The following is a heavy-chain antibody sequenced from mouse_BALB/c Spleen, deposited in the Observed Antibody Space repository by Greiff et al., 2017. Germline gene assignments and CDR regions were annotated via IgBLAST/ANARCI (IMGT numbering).Heavy chain of an antibody. CDR1: GYAFTNYL. CDR2: INPGSGGT. D-gene: IGHD2-3*01. Sequence: VQLQQSGAELVRPGTSVKVSCKASGYAFTNYLIEWVKQRPGQGLEWIGVINPGSGGTNYNEKFKGKATLTADKSSSTAYMQLSSLTSDDSAVYFCARLYDGYYAAMDYWGQGTSVTVSS. V-gene: IGHV1-54*01. CDR3: ARLYDGYYAAMDY. J-gene: IGHJ4*01.